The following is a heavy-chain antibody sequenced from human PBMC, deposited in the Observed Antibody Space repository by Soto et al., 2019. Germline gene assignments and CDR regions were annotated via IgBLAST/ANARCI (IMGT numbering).Heavy chain of an antibody. D-gene: IGHD6-19*01. J-gene: IGHJ3*01. CDR2: TFYRSGCSK. Sequence: VQLQQSGPGLVKPSQTLSLTCAISGDSVSSGSASWNWIRQSPSRGLEWLGRTFYRSGCSKDYQESVKSRIAIHPDTSKNQFSLQLISVSPEDTAVYDCARAQLKHDRSGWYWDAFDVWGQGTMVTASP. V-gene: IGHV6-1*01. CDR3: ARAQLKHDRSGWYWDAFDV. CDR1: GDSVSSGSAS.